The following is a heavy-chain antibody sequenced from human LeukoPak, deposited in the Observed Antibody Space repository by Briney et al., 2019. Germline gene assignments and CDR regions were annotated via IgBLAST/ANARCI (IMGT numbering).Heavy chain of an antibody. CDR1: GYSFTSYW. J-gene: IGHJ5*02. CDR2: IYPGDSDT. CDR3: AKRPRRHAPWVS. V-gene: IGHV5-51*01. Sequence: GESLKISCKGSGYSFTSYWIGWVRQMPGKGLEWMGIIYPGDSDTRYSPSFQGQVTISADKSLSTAYLQWSGLKASDTPIYYCAKRPRRHAPWVSWGQGTLVTVSS. D-gene: IGHD1-1*01.